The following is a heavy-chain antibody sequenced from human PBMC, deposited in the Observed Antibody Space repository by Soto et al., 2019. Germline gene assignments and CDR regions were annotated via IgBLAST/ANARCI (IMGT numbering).Heavy chain of an antibody. CDR1: GFTFNGHW. J-gene: IGHJ6*02. Sequence: GGSLRLSCAASGFTFNGHWIHWVRQAPGKGLEWVSRIDTDGRGTSYADSVKGRFTISRDNAKNTLYLQMNSLRAEDTAVYYCAKERVATTQSLLYYYYYGMDVWGQGTTVTVSS. CDR3: AKERVATTQSLLYYYYYGMDV. V-gene: IGHV3-74*01. D-gene: IGHD5-12*01. CDR2: IDTDGRGT.